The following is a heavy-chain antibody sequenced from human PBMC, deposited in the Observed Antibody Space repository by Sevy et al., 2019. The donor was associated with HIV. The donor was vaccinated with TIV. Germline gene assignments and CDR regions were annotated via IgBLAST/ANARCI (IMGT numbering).Heavy chain of an antibody. V-gene: IGHV1-2*06. J-gene: IGHJ4*02. CDR2: INPNSGGT. CDR3: ALSRGVNYYDSSGYFGVTAPTDY. CDR1: GYTFTGYY. Sequence: ASVKVSCKASGYTFTGYYMHWVRQAPGQGLEWMGRINPNSGGTNYAQKFQGRVTMTRDTSISTAYMELSRLRSDDTAVYYCALSRGVNYYDSSGYFGVTAPTDYWGQGTLVTVSS. D-gene: IGHD3-22*01.